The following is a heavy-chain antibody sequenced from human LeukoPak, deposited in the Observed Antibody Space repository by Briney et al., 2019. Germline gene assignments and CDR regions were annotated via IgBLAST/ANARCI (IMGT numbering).Heavy chain of an antibody. V-gene: IGHV3-30*04. CDR1: GFTFSSYA. J-gene: IGHJ3*02. CDR3: ARGLHASGAFDI. Sequence: GGSLRLSCAASGFTFSSYAMHWVRQAPGKGLEWVAVISYDGSNKFYADSVKGRFTISRDNSKNTLYLQMNSLRAEDTAVYYCARGLHASGAFDIWGQGTMVTVSS. CDR2: ISYDGSNK.